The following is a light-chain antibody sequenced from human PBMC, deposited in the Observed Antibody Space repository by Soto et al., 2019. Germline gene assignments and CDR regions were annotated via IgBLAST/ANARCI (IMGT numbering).Light chain of an antibody. Sequence: EIVLTQSPATLSLSPGERATISCRASQSVSSYLAWYQQKPGQAPRLLIYDASNRATGIPARFSGSGSGTEFTLTIISLEPEDFAVYYCQQRSNWPPFTFGQGTRLEIK. CDR2: DAS. CDR1: QSVSSY. J-gene: IGKJ5*01. CDR3: QQRSNWPPFT. V-gene: IGKV3-11*01.